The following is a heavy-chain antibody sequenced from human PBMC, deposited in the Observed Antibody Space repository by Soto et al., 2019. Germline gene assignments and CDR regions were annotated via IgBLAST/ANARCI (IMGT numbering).Heavy chain of an antibody. CDR2: IYPGDSDT. CDR3: ARQRSEVGRYCSGGSCARRTTSNYYYYYGMDV. Sequence: PGESLKISCKGSGYSFTSYWIGWVRQMPGKGLEWMGIIYPGDSDTRCSPSFQGQVTISADKSISTAYLQWSSLKASDTAMYYCARQRSEVGRYCSGGSCARRTTSNYYYYYGMDVWGQGTTVTVSS. D-gene: IGHD2-15*01. CDR1: GYSFTSYW. J-gene: IGHJ6*02. V-gene: IGHV5-51*01.